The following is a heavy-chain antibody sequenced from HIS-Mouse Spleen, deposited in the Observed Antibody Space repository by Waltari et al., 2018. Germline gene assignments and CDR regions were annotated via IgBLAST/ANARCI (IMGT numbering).Heavy chain of an antibody. Sequence: QVTLRESGPALVKPTQTLTLTCTFSGFSLSTSGMCVSWIRQPPGKALEWLARLDWDDDKYYSTSRKTRLTISKDTSKNQVVLTMTNMDPVDTATYYCARIAEGYSSGWYAFDYWGQGTLVTVSS. CDR2: LDWDDDK. CDR3: ARIAEGYSSGWYAFDY. CDR1: GFSLSTSGMC. D-gene: IGHD6-19*01. V-gene: IGHV2-70*15. J-gene: IGHJ4*02.